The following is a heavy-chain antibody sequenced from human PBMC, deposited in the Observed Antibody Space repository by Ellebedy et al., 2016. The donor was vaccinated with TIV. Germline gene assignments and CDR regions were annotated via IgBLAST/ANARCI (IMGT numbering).Heavy chain of an antibody. J-gene: IGHJ4*02. CDR2: ISGSGGRT. D-gene: IGHD3-10*01. Sequence: GESLKISCAASGLTFNIYVMNWVRQAPGKGLEWVSTISGSGGRTHYADSVKGRFTISRDNAKNSLYLQMNSLRAEDTAVYYCAIRGRYWGQGTLVTVPS. V-gene: IGHV3-23*01. CDR3: AIRGRY. CDR1: GLTFNIYV.